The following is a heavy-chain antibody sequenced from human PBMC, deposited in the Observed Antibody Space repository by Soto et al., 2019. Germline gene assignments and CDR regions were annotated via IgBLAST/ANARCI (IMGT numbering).Heavy chain of an antibody. CDR3: ALIVVPYQAFDY. J-gene: IGHJ4*02. CDR1: GGSISSGGYS. CDR2: IYHSGST. D-gene: IGHD3-22*01. Sequence: SETLSLTCAVSGGSISSGGYSWSWIRQPPGKGLEWIGYIYHSGSTYYNPSLKSRVTISVDTSKNQFSLKLSSVTAADTAVYYCALIVVPYQAFDYWGQGTLVTVSS. V-gene: IGHV4-30-2*01.